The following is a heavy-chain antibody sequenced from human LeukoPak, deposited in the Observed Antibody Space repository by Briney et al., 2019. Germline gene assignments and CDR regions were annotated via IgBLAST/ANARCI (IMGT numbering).Heavy chain of an antibody. CDR3: AKDRFYYDSSGDNFDY. J-gene: IGHJ4*02. V-gene: IGHV3-33*06. CDR2: IWYDGGNK. CDR1: GFTFSNYG. D-gene: IGHD3-22*01. Sequence: GRSLRLSCAASGFTFSNYGMHWVRQAPGQGLQWLADIWYDGGNKDYADSVKGRFTISRDNTKNTLYLQMNSLRAEDTAVYCCAKDRFYYDSSGDNFDYWGQGTLVTVSS.